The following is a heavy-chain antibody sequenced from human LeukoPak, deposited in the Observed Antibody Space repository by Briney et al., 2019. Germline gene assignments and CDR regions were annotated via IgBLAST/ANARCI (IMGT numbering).Heavy chain of an antibody. Sequence: GGSLRLSCAASGFTFSNCVMNWVRQAPGKGPEWVSGISGSGADTYYADSVKGRFTISRDNSKNTLYLQMNSLRAEDTAVYYCAKDPDGLDGNYFDYWGQGTLVTVSS. CDR2: ISGSGADT. V-gene: IGHV3-23*01. CDR3: AKDPDGLDGNYFDY. CDR1: GFTFSNCV. J-gene: IGHJ4*02. D-gene: IGHD1-14*01.